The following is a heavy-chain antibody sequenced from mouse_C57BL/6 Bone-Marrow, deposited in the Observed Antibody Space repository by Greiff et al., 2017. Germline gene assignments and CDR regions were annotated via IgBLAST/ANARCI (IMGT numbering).Heavy chain of an antibody. D-gene: IGHD2-5*01. CDR1: GYTFTSYW. CDR3: ARPYYSNDWYCDV. J-gene: IGHJ1*03. Sequence: VQLQQSGAELVKPGASVKMSCKASGYTFTSYWITWVKQRPGQGLEWIGDIYPGSGSTNYNEKFKSKATLTVDTSSSTAYMQLSSLTSEDSAVYYCARPYYSNDWYCDVWGTGTTVTVSS. CDR2: IYPGSGST. V-gene: IGHV1-55*01.